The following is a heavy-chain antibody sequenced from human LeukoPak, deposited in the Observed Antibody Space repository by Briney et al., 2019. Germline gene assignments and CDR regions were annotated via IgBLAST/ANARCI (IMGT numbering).Heavy chain of an antibody. Sequence: GGSLRLSCAASGFTFSSYWMSWARQAPGKGLEWVANIKQDGSEKYYVDSVEGRFTISRDNAKNSLYLQMSSLRAEDTAVYYCARPRGGYDLDYWGQGTLVTVSS. CDR2: IKQDGSEK. CDR1: GFTFSSYW. V-gene: IGHV3-7*03. D-gene: IGHD5-12*01. CDR3: ARPRGGYDLDY. J-gene: IGHJ4*02.